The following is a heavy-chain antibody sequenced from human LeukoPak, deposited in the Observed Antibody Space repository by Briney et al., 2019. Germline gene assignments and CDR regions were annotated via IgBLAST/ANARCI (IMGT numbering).Heavy chain of an antibody. D-gene: IGHD6-13*01. V-gene: IGHV4-39*07. CDR3: ARGTYSSSWDPYWYFDL. J-gene: IGHJ2*01. CDR2: IYTSGST. CDR1: GVSISSSSYY. Sequence: PSETLSLTCTVSGVSISSSSYYWGWIRQPPGKGLEWIGRIYTSGSTNYNPSLKSRVTMSVDTSKNQFSLKLSSVTAADTAVYYCARGTYSSSWDPYWYFDLWGRGTLVTVSS.